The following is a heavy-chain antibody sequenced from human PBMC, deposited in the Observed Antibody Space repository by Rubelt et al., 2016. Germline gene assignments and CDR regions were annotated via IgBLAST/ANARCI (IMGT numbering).Heavy chain of an antibody. V-gene: IGHV3-30*02. Sequence: GGSLRLSCAASGFTFSNYAMTWVRQAPGKGLEWVVFIRFDGSNQHYADSVKGRFTISRDNSKNTVFLQMNSLKPEDTAVYYCAKEKSGSYPYYFDYWGQGTLVTVSS. CDR3: AKEKSGSYPYYFDY. CDR1: GFTFSNYA. CDR2: IRFDGSNQ. D-gene: IGHD1-26*01. J-gene: IGHJ4*02.